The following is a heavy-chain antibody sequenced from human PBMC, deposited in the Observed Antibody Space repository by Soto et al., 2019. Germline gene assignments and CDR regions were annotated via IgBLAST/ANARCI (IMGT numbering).Heavy chain of an antibody. D-gene: IGHD3-22*01. CDR1: GFTFSSYG. CDR3: AKDGDYYDSSGYKSPSGY. V-gene: IGHV3-30*18. J-gene: IGHJ4*02. CDR2: ISYDGSNK. Sequence: GGSLRLSCAASGFTFSSYGMHWVRQAPGNGLEWVAVISYDGSNKYYADSVKGRFTISRDNSKNTLYLQMNSLRAEDTAVYYCAKDGDYYDSSGYKSPSGYWGQGTLVTVSS.